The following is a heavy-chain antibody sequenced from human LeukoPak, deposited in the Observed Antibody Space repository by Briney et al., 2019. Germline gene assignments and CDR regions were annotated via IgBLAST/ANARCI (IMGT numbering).Heavy chain of an antibody. CDR2: INPNSGGT. CDR1: GYTFTDYY. CDR3: ARGGNIAARPFDN. Sequence: GASVKVSCKTSGYTFTDYYMQWVRQAPGQGLEWMGWINPNSGGTNYAQKFQGRVTMTRDTSISTAYMELSSLRSDDTAVYYCARGGNIAARPFDNWGQGTLVTVSS. J-gene: IGHJ4*02. V-gene: IGHV1-2*02. D-gene: IGHD6-6*01.